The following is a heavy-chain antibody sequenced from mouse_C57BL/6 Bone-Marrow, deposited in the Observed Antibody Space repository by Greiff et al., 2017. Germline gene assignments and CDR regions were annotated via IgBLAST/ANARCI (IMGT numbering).Heavy chain of an antibody. D-gene: IGHD1-1*01. CDR2: IYPGSGNT. CDR1: GYTFTDYY. Sequence: QVQLQQSGAELVRPGASVKLSCKASGYTFTDYYINWVKQRPGQGLEWIARIYPGSGNTYYNEKFKGKATLTAEKSSSTAYMQLSSLTSEDSAVXFCARGPTVVARSYWYFDVWGTGTTVTVSS. CDR3: ARGPTVVARSYWYFDV. J-gene: IGHJ1*03. V-gene: IGHV1-76*01.